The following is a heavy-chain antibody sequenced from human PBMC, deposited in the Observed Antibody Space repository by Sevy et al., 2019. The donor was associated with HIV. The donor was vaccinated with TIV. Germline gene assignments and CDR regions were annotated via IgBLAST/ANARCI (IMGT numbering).Heavy chain of an antibody. Sequence: GGSLRLSCAASGFTFSSYSMNWVRQAPGKGLEWVSSISSSSSYIYYADSVKGRFTISRDNAKNSLYLQMNSLRAEETAVYYWARDPGYCSGGSCYSDTNDAFDNWGQGTMVTVSS. J-gene: IGHJ3*02. CDR2: ISSSSSYI. V-gene: IGHV3-21*01. CDR1: GFTFSSYS. CDR3: ARDPGYCSGGSCYSDTNDAFDN. D-gene: IGHD2-15*01.